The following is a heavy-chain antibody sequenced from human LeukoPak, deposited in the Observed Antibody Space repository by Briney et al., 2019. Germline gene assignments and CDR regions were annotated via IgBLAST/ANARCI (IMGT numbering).Heavy chain of an antibody. CDR3: ARAYSSGWYNDFDP. CDR2: TSYSGST. Sequence: KPSETLSLTCTVSGGAISGSPYYWGWIRQPPGKGLEWIVSTSYSGSTYYNPSLKSRVTISVDTSKNQFSLKLTSVTAADTAVYYCARAYSSGWYNDFDPWGQGTLVIVSS. D-gene: IGHD6-19*01. CDR1: GGAISGSPYY. V-gene: IGHV4-39*01. J-gene: IGHJ5*02.